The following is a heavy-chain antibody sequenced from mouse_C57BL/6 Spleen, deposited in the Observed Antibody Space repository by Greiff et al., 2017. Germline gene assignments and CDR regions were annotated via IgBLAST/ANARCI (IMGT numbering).Heavy chain of an antibody. CDR3: TRGSSYFDY. J-gene: IGHJ2*01. V-gene: IGHV1-15*01. CDR1: GYTFTDYE. CDR2: IDPETGGT. Sequence: VQLQESGAELVRPGASVTLSCKASGYTFTDYEMHWVKQTPVHGLEWIGAIDPETGGTAYNQKFKGKAILTADKSSSTAYMELRSLTSEDSAVYYCTRGSSYFDYWGQGTTLTVSS.